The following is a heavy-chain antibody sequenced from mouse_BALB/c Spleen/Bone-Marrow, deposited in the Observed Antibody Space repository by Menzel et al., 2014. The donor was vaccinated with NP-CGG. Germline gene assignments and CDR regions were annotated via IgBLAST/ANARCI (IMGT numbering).Heavy chain of an antibody. CDR2: ISTYYGDA. J-gene: IGHJ3*01. CDR3: ARDYDYGFAY. D-gene: IGHD2-4*01. V-gene: IGHV1S137*01. CDR1: GYTFTDYA. Sequence: QVQLKESGAELARPGDSVKISCKGSGYTFTDYAMHWVKQSHAKSLEWIGVISTYYGDASYNQKFKGKATMTVDKSSSTAYMELARLTSEDSAIYYCARDYDYGFAYWGQGTLVTVSA.